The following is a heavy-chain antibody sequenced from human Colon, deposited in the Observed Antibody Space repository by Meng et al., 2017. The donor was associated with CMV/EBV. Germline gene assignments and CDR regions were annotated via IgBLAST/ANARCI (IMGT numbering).Heavy chain of an antibody. J-gene: IGHJ4*02. CDR1: GFNFNSYG. Sequence: GGSLRLSCAASGFNFNSYGMHWVRQAPGKGLQWVAFIRFDGKDQYYSDSVKGRFTISRDNAMSTLYLQMDGLRPDDTAVYYCAKREASASLDYWGQGTVVTVSS. V-gene: IGHV3-30*02. CDR2: IRFDGKDQ. D-gene: IGHD5-24*01. CDR3: AKREASASLDY.